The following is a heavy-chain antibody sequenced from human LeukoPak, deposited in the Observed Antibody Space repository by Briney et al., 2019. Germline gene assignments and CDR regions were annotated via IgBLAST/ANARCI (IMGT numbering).Heavy chain of an antibody. Sequence: GGSLRLSCAASGFSFSTHAMGWVRQAPGKGLEWVSSIKGGGNDPFYADSVKGRFTISRDHSKNTLYLQMNSLRAEDTALYYCAKREKGTTGRFFDYWGQGTLVTVSS. CDR1: GFSFSTHA. D-gene: IGHD4-17*01. CDR3: AKREKGTTGRFFDY. V-gene: IGHV3-23*01. J-gene: IGHJ4*02. CDR2: IKGGGNDP.